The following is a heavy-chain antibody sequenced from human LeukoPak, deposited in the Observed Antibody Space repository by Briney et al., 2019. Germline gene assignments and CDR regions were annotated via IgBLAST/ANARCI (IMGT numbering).Heavy chain of an antibody. V-gene: IGHV1-18*01. D-gene: IGHD4-17*01. CDR2: ISAS. Sequence: ASVKVSCKASGYTFTSYVISWVRQAPGQGLEWMGWISASQKLQGRVTMTTDTTTNTAYMELRSMRYDDTAVNYWYRGLVTRHMVSYSFYMDVWGKGTTVTVSS. CDR1: GYTFTSYV. J-gene: IGHJ6*03. CDR3: YRGLVTRHMVSYSFYMDV.